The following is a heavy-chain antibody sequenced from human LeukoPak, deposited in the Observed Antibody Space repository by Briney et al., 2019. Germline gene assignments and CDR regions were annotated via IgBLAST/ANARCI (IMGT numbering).Heavy chain of an antibody. V-gene: IGHV3-53*01. CDR3: AKGPIVVVITEGSFDY. D-gene: IGHD3-22*01. CDR1: GFTVSSIH. CDR2: TYTGGNS. J-gene: IGHJ4*02. Sequence: GGSLRLSCAASGFTVSSIHMVWVRQAPGKGLEWVSVTYTGGNSYYADSVKGRFTISRDNSKNTLYLQMNSLRAEDTAVYYCAKGPIVVVITEGSFDYWGQGTLVTVSS.